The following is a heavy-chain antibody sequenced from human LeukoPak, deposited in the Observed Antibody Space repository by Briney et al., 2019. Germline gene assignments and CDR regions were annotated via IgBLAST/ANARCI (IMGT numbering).Heavy chain of an antibody. V-gene: IGHV3-72*01. D-gene: IGHD3/OR15-3a*01. Sequence: PGGSLRLSCAASGFTFSAHHMDWVRQAPGKGLEWVGRTRNKANRYTTEYAASVKGRFTVSRDGSKNSLYLQMNSLKTEDTAVYYCAGSRDWEGYGMDVWGQGTTVTVSS. CDR3: AGSRDWEGYGMDV. CDR1: GFTFSAHH. J-gene: IGHJ6*02. CDR2: TRNKANRYTT.